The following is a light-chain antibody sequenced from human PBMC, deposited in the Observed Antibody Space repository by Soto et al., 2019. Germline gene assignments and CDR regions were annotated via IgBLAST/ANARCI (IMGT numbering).Light chain of an antibody. J-gene: IGLJ1*01. Sequence: QSVLAQPPSVSAAPGQKVTISCSGSSSNIENNYVSWYQQFPGTAPKLLIYEDNKRPSGIPDRFSGSKSGTSATLGITGFQTGDEPDYYCGTWDSSLSAYVFGTGTKVTVL. V-gene: IGLV1-51*02. CDR2: EDN. CDR3: GTWDSSLSAYV. CDR1: SSNIENNY.